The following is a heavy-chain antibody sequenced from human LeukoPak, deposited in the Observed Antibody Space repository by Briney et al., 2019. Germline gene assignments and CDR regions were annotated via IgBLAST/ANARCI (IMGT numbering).Heavy chain of an antibody. J-gene: IGHJ3*02. CDR1: EFTFSDYS. Sequence: GGSLRLSCAASEFTFSDYSMNWVRQAPGKGLEWVSSITSSSSYIYYADSVKGRFTISRDNAKNSLYLQMNSLRAEDTAVYYCARGARSSGYAFDIWGQGTVVTVSS. CDR3: ARGARSSGYAFDI. D-gene: IGHD3-22*01. V-gene: IGHV3-21*01. CDR2: ITSSSSYI.